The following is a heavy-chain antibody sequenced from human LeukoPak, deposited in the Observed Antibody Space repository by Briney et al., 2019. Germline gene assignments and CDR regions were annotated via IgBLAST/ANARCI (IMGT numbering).Heavy chain of an antibody. V-gene: IGHV4-59*01. CDR2: IYYSGST. Sequence: PSETLSLTCTVSGGSISSYYWSWIRQPPGKGLVWIGYIYYSGSTNYNPSLKSRVTISVDTSKNQFSLKLSSVTAADTAVYYCARVFYDSSGYYLDYWGQGTLVTVSS. CDR3: ARVFYDSSGYYLDY. J-gene: IGHJ4*02. D-gene: IGHD3-22*01. CDR1: GGSISSYY.